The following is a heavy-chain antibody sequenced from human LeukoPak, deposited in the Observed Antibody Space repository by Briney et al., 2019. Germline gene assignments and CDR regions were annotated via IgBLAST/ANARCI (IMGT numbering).Heavy chain of an antibody. D-gene: IGHD3-22*01. CDR1: GFTFSSYG. Sequence: PGGSLRLSCAASGFTFSSYGMHWVRQAPGKGLEWVAVIWYDGSNKYYADSMKGRFTISRDNSKNTLYLQMNSLRAEDTAVYYCARGVQVYYYDSSGYYTFDYWGQGTLVTVSS. CDR3: ARGVQVYYYDSSGYYTFDY. CDR2: IWYDGSNK. V-gene: IGHV3-33*01. J-gene: IGHJ4*02.